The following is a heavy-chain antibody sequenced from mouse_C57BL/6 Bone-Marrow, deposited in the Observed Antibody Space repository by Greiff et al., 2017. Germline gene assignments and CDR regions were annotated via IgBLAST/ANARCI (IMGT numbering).Heavy chain of an antibody. CDR1: GFTFSDYY. J-gene: IGHJ4*01. CDR2: ISNGGGST. Sequence: EVKLVESGGGLVQPGGSLKLSCAASGFTFSDYYMYWVRQTPEKRLEWVAYISNGGGSTYYPDTVKGRFTISRDNAKNTLYLQMSRLKSEDTAMYYCARRPPDSYYAMVYWGQGTSVTVSS. CDR3: ARRPPDSYYAMVY. V-gene: IGHV5-12*01.